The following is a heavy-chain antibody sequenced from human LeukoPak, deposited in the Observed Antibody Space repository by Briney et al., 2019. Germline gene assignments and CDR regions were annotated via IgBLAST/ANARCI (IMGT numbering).Heavy chain of an antibody. Sequence: GRSLRLSCAASGFTFSLYAMHWVRQAPGKGLELVAFISYDGNNKYYADSVKGQFTISRDNSKNTLYLQMNSLRAEDTAVYYCAKDQGLRYFDLDYWGQGTLVTVSS. J-gene: IGHJ4*02. V-gene: IGHV3-30*18. D-gene: IGHD3-9*01. CDR2: ISYDGNNK. CDR1: GFTFSLYA. CDR3: AKDQGLRYFDLDY.